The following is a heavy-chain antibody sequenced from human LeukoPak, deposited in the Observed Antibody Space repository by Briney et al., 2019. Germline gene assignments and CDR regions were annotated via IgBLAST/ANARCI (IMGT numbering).Heavy chain of an antibody. CDR1: GFTFGSYS. J-gene: IGHJ1*01. CDR3: AGGPEPSRYFQH. D-gene: IGHD1-14*01. Sequence: PGGSLRLSCAASGFTFGSYSMNWVRQAPGKGLEWVSSISSSSSYIYYADSVKGRFTISRDNAKNSLYLQMNSLRAEDTAVYYCAGGPEPSRYFQHWGQGTLVTVSS. V-gene: IGHV3-21*01. CDR2: ISSSSSYI.